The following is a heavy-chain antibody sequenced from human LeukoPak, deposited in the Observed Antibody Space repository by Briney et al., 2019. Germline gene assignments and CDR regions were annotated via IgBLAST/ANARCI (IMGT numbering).Heavy chain of an antibody. D-gene: IGHD3-3*01. Sequence: PGESLRLSCAASGFTFSSYAMSWVRQAPGKGLEWVSAISGSGGSTYYADSVKNRFTISRDDTKNTLYPQKNSLRAEETAVYYCARQIRGRVGGSGCPAPIDDWGQGTLVTVSS. CDR1: GFTFSSYA. V-gene: IGHV3-23*01. CDR3: ARQIRGRVGGSGCPAPIDD. CDR2: ISGSGGST. J-gene: IGHJ4*02.